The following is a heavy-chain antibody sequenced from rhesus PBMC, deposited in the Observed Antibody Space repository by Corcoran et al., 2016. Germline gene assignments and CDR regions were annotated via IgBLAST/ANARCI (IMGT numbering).Heavy chain of an antibody. Sequence: QLQLQESGPGLVKPSETLSLTCAVSGGSISSNYWSWIRQPPGKGLEWIGYIYGSSTSTNYNPSLKSRVTISKDTSKNQFSLKRSSVTAADTAVYYCARGPYSSGYDYWGQGVLVTVSS. CDR2: IYGSSTST. J-gene: IGHJ4*01. V-gene: IGHV4S10*01. CDR3: ARGPYSSGYDY. CDR1: GGSISSNY. D-gene: IGHD6-31*01.